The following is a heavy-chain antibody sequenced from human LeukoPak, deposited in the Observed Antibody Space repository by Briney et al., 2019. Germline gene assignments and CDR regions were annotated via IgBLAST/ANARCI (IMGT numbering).Heavy chain of an antibody. J-gene: IGHJ4*02. V-gene: IGHV4-38-2*02. D-gene: IGHD3-22*01. CDR1: GYSISSGYY. Sequence: ETLSLTCTVSGYSISSGYYWGWIRQPPGKGLEWIGSTYHSGSTYYNPSLKSRVTISVDTSKNQFSLKLSSVTAADTAVYYCARQRRLLPDYWGQGTLVTVSS. CDR3: ARQRRLLPDY. CDR2: TYHSGST.